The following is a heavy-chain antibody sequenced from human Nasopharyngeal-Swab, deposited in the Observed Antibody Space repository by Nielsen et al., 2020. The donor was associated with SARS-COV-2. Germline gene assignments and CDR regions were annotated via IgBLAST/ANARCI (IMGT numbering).Heavy chain of an antibody. CDR2: IYPDHSGT. CDR3: ARNMGYFHTTSWLDP. V-gene: IGHV5-51*01. Sequence: GESLKISCKTSGYDFAGYWIAWVRQKPGKGLEWMGIIYPDHSGTKYSPSFRGQVTFSVDKSISTAYLQLSNLEASDTAMYYCARNMGYFHTTSWLDPWGQGTLVTVSS. CDR1: GYDFAGYW. J-gene: IGHJ5*02. D-gene: IGHD2/OR15-2a*01.